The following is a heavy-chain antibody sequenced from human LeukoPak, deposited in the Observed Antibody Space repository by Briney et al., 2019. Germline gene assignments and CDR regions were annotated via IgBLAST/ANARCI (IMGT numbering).Heavy chain of an antibody. Sequence: ASVKVSCKVSGYTLTELSMHWVRQAPGKGLEWMGGFDPEDGETIYAQKFQGRVTMTEDTSTDTAYMELSSLRPEDTAVYYCAAVRYYDSSGYSRYYYYYMDVWGKGTTVTVSS. CDR2: FDPEDGET. CDR1: GYTLTELS. D-gene: IGHD3-22*01. V-gene: IGHV1-24*01. J-gene: IGHJ6*03. CDR3: AAVRYYDSSGYSRYYYYYMDV.